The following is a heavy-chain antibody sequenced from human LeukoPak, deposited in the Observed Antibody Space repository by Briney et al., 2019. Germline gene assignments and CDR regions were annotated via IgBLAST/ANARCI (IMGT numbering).Heavy chain of an antibody. Sequence: SETLSLTCTVSGGSISSGDYYWSWIRQPPGKGLEWIGYIYNSGSTYYNPSLKSRVTISVDTSKNQFPLKLSSVPAADTAVYYCARDRYDILTGYPAQYNWFDPWGQGTLVTVSS. CDR2: IYNSGST. J-gene: IGHJ5*02. CDR1: GGSISSGDYY. CDR3: ARDRYDILTGYPAQYNWFDP. D-gene: IGHD3-9*01. V-gene: IGHV4-30-4*08.